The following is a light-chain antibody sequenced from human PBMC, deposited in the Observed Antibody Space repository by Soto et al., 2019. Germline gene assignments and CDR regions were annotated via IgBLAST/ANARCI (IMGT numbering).Light chain of an antibody. J-gene: IGLJ3*02. CDR2: EVS. V-gene: IGLV2-23*02. Sequence: QSALTQPASVSGSPGQSITISYTGSSGDIGNYDLVSWYQQIPGRAPKLMIFEVSRRPSGVSERFSGSKSGNTASLTISGLQAEDEADFHCCSYAGGGAWVFGGGTKLTVL. CDR1: SGDIGNYDL. CDR3: CSYAGGGAWV.